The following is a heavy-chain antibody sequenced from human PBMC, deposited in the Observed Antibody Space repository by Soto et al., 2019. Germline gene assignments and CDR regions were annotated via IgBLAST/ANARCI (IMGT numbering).Heavy chain of an antibody. CDR2: ISYDGSNK. CDR1: GFTFSSYG. V-gene: IGHV3-30*18. CDR3: AKDLPAHDYSNPNYYYYYGMDV. D-gene: IGHD4-4*01. J-gene: IGHJ6*02. Sequence: PGGSLRLSCAASGFTFSSYGIHWVRQAPGKGLEWVAVISYDGSNKYYADSVKGRFTISRDNSKNTLYLQMNSLRAEDTAVYYCAKDLPAHDYSNPNYYYYYGMDVWGQETTVTVSS.